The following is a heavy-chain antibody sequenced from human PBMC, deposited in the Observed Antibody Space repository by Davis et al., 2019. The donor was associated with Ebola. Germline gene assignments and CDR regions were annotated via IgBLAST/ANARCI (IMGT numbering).Heavy chain of an antibody. CDR3: ARDGVLLLWFGELLPPRAYYYMDV. J-gene: IGHJ6*03. Sequence: ASVKVSCKASGYTFTSYDINWVRQATGQGLEWMGWMNPNSGNTGYAQKFQGRVTMTRNTSISTAYMELSSLRSEDTAVYYCARDGVLLLWFGELLPPRAYYYMDVWGKGTTVTVSS. V-gene: IGHV1-8*01. CDR2: MNPNSGNT. CDR1: GYTFTSYD. D-gene: IGHD3-10*01.